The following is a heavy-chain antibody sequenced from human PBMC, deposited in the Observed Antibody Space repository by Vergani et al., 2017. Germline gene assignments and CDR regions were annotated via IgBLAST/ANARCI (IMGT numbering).Heavy chain of an antibody. CDR3: ARDMGVVITGNWFDP. V-gene: IGHV4-61*02. J-gene: IGHJ5*02. CDR2: IYTSGST. Sequence: QVQLQESGPGLVKPSQTLSLTCTVSGGSISSGSYHWGWIRQPAGKGLEWIGRIYTSGSTNYNPSLKSRVTMSLDTSKNQFSLKLSAVSASDTAVYYCARDMGVVITGNWFDPWGQGTLVTVSS. D-gene: IGHD3-22*01. CDR1: GGSISSGSYH.